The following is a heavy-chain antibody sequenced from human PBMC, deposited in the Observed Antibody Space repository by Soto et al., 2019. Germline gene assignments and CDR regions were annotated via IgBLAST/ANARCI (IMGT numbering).Heavy chain of an antibody. Sequence: QVQLQESGPGLVEPSGTLSLTCGVSGDSFSSSNWWTWIRQPPGKGLEWIGDILHTGHTDYSPSLRSRITISIDTSKKEFSLHSSYITATDTAVYYCARSPRRVDGKWFFDYWGPGALVTVSS. J-gene: IGHJ4*02. CDR1: GDSFSSSNW. CDR2: ILHTGHT. D-gene: IGHD3-22*01. V-gene: IGHV4-4*02. CDR3: ARSPRRVDGKWFFDY.